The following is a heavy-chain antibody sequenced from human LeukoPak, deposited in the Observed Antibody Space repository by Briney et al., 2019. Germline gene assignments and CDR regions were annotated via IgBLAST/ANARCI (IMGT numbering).Heavy chain of an antibody. V-gene: IGHV3-21*01. CDR2: ISSSSSYI. CDR1: GFTFSSYS. J-gene: IGHJ6*04. Sequence: GGSLRLSCAASGFTFSSYSMNWVRQAPGKGLEWVSSISSSSSYIYYADSVKGRFTISRDNAKNSLYLQMNSLRAEDKAVYYCAELGITMIGGVWGKGTTVTISS. CDR3: AELGITMIGGV. D-gene: IGHD3-10*02.